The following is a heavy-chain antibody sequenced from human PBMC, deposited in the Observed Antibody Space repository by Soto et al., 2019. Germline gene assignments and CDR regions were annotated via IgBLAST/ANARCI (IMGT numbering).Heavy chain of an antibody. CDR1: GYTFTNYY. Sequence: QVQLVQSGAEVKKPGASVKVSCKASGYTFTNYYMHWVRQAPGQGLEWMGIINSSGGSTSYAQKFQGRVTMTRDTSTRTVYMEVSRLRSEDTPVYYCARGPDTRHDYGDSYWGQGTLVTVSS. CDR2: INSSGGST. J-gene: IGHJ4*02. CDR3: ARGPDTRHDYGDSY. D-gene: IGHD4-17*01. V-gene: IGHV1-46*03.